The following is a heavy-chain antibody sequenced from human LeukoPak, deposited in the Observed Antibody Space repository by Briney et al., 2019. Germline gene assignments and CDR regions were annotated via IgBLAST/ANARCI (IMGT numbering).Heavy chain of an antibody. J-gene: IGHJ4*02. V-gene: IGHV3-48*03. Sequence: GGSLRLSCAASGFKFSSYEMNWVRQAPGKGLEWVSYISTGGSAKYYADSVKGRVTVSRDNTKNSLFLQMDSLRADDTAVYYCARRWEEFYFDYWGQGSLVTVSS. CDR3: ARRWEEFYFDY. CDR2: ISTGGSAK. CDR1: GFKFSSYE. D-gene: IGHD1-26*01.